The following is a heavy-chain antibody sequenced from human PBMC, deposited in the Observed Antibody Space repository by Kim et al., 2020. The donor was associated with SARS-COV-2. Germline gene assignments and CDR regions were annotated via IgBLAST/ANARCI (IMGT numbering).Heavy chain of an antibody. J-gene: IGHJ4*02. CDR3: ATLDCGGDCPYFDY. D-gene: IGHD2-21*02. CDR1: GYTFTSYA. CDR2: INTNTGNP. Sequence: ASVKVSCKASGYTFTSYAMNWVRQAPAQGLEWMGWINTNTGNPTYAQGFTGRFVFSLDTSVSTAYLQISSLKAEDTAVYYCATLDCGGDCPYFDYWGQGTLVTVSS. V-gene: IGHV7-4-1*02.